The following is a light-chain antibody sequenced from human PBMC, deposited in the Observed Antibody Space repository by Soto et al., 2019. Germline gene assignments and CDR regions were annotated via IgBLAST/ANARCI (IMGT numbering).Light chain of an antibody. CDR2: LDSDGSH. CDR3: QTWGTGIHVV. CDR1: SGHSSYA. V-gene: IGLV4-69*01. J-gene: IGLJ2*01. Sequence: QPVLTQSPSASASLGASVKLTCTLSSGHSSYAIAWHQQQPEKGPRYLMKLDSDGSHTKXDXXXDXFSGSSSGAERYLTISSLQSEDEADYYCQTWGTGIHVVFGGGTKLTVL.